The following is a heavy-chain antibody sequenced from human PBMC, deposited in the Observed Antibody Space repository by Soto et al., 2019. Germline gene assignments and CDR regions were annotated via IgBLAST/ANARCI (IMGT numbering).Heavy chain of an antibody. V-gene: IGHV3-74*01. CDR2: CSSGGSTT. Sequence: GGSLRLSCTASGFTFSNYWMHWVRQAPGEGLVWVSHCSSGGSTTSYADSVKGRFTISRDNAKNTLYLQMNSLRADDTAVYYCARGGFYSSSSSDYWGQGTLVTVSS. CDR3: ARGGFYSSSSSDY. CDR1: GFTFSNYW. D-gene: IGHD6-6*01. J-gene: IGHJ4*02.